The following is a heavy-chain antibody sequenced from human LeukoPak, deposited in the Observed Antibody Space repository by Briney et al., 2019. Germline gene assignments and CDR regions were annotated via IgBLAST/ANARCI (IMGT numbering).Heavy chain of an antibody. J-gene: IGHJ4*02. CDR1: GGSISSSSYY. CDR3: ASESIAVAGPLPH. V-gene: IGHV4-39*01. Sequence: PSETLSLTCTVSGGSISSSSYYWGWIRQPPGKGLEWIGSIYYSGSTYYNPSLKSRVTISVDTSKNQFSLKLSSVTAADTAVYYCASESIAVAGPLPHWGQGTLVTVSS. D-gene: IGHD6-19*01. CDR2: IYYSGST.